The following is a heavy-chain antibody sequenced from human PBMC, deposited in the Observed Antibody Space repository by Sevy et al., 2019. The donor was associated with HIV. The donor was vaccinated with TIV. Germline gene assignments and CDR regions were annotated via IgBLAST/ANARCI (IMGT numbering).Heavy chain of an antibody. CDR3: ARAGVWTYYYYYYMDV. D-gene: IGHD3-16*01. CDR2: IIPIFGTA. V-gene: IGHV1-69*06. Sequence: ASVKVSCKASGGTFSSYAISWVRQAPGQGLEWMGGIIPIFGTANYAQKFQGRVTIIADKSTSTAYMELSSLRSEDTAVYYCARAGVWTYYYYYYMDVWGKGTTVTVSS. CDR1: GGTFSSYA. J-gene: IGHJ6*03.